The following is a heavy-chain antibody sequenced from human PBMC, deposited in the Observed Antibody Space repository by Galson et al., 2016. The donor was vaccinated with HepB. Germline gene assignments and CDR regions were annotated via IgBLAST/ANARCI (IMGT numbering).Heavy chain of an antibody. J-gene: IGHJ4*02. CDR2: IKQDGGDK. V-gene: IGHV3-7*03. CDR3: ARERGGSGYTYGQPFDY. Sequence: SLRLSCAASGFTSSNYWMNWVRQAPGKGLEWVANIKQDGGDKYYVDSVRGRFTISRDNAKNSLFLQMNSLRAEDTAVYYCARERGGSGYTYGQPFDYWGQGTLVTVSS. CDR1: GFTSSNYW. D-gene: IGHD5-18*01.